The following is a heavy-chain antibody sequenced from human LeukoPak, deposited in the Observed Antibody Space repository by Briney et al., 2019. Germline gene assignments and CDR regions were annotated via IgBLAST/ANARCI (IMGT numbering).Heavy chain of an antibody. V-gene: IGHV3-21*01. CDR3: ARLELHDAFDI. CDR2: ISSSSSYI. D-gene: IGHD1-7*01. CDR1: GFTFSSYS. J-gene: IGHJ3*02. Sequence: GGSLSLSCAASGFTFSSYSMNWVRQAPGKGLEWVSSISSSSSYIYYADSVKGRFTISRDNAKNSLYLQMNSLRAEDTAVYYCARLELHDAFDIWGQGTMVTVSS.